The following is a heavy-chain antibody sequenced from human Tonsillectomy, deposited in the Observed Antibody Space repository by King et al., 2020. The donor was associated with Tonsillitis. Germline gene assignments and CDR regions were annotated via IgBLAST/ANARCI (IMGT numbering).Heavy chain of an antibody. CDR2: ISAYNDNT. CDR3: ARTRMTIFGVVNYMDV. D-gene: IGHD3-3*01. Sequence: QLVQSGAEVKKPGASVKVSCKASGYSFSSYAINWVRQAPGEGLEWMGWISAYNDNTNYAQKFQGRLTMTTDTSTSTAYMELRSLRSDDSAVYYCARTRMTIFGVVNYMDVWGKGTTVTVSS. J-gene: IGHJ6*03. CDR1: GYSFSSYA. V-gene: IGHV1-18*01.